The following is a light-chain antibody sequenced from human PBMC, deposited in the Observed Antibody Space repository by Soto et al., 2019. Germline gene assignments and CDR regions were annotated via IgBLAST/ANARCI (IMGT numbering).Light chain of an antibody. CDR1: SSDVGGYSY. V-gene: IGLV2-14*01. Sequence: QSALTQPASVSGSPGQSITISCTGTSSDVGGYSYVSWYQQHPGKTPKLMIYEVSNRPSGVSHRFSGSQSGNTASLTISGPQTEDEADYYCSSFSSITREVFGGGTKLTVL. CDR3: SSFSSITREV. CDR2: EVS. J-gene: IGLJ2*01.